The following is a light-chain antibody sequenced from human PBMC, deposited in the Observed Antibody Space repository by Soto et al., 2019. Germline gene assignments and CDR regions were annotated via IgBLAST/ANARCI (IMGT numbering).Light chain of an antibody. J-gene: IGKJ3*01. V-gene: IGKV1-9*01. CDR3: QQLNTYPLFT. Sequence: DIQLTQSPSFLSASVGDRVTITCRASQDISRYLAWYQQKAGKAPKLLIYAASTLQKGVPSRFSGSGSGTEFTLTISRLQPDDFATYYCQQLNTYPLFTFGHGTEVDI. CDR1: QDISRY. CDR2: AAS.